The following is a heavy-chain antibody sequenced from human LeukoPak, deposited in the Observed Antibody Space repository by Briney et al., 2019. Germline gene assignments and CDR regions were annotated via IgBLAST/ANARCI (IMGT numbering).Heavy chain of an antibody. V-gene: IGHV3-23*01. Sequence: GGSLRLSCAASGFTFSNYAMIWVRQTPGRGLEWVSSISTTGGDTYYLDSVTGRFTISRDNSKNSLYLQMNSLRAEDTAIYYCINEPHAVAPHRVYWGQGNLVTVSS. CDR3: INEPHAVAPHRVY. CDR1: GFTFSNYA. J-gene: IGHJ1*01. D-gene: IGHD6-19*01. CDR2: ISTTGGDT.